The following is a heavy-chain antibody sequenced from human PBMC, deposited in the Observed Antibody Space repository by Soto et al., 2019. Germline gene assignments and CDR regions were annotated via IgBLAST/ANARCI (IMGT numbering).Heavy chain of an antibody. J-gene: IGHJ4*02. CDR3: ARGEKWSYFDY. CDR2: IIPILGIA. Sequence: QVQLVQSGAEVKEPGSSVKVSCKASGGTFSSYTISWVRQAPGQGLEWMGRIIPILGIANYAQKFQGRVTITADKSTSTAYMELSSLRSEDTAVYYCARGEKWSYFDYWGQGTLVTVSS. V-gene: IGHV1-69*02. D-gene: IGHD2-15*01. CDR1: GGTFSSYT.